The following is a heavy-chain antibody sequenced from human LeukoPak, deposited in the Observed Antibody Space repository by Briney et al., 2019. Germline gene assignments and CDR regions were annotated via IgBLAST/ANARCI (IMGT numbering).Heavy chain of an antibody. J-gene: IGHJ4*02. D-gene: IGHD6-13*01. Sequence: GGSLRLSCAASGFTFSSYWMHWVRQAPGKGLVWVSRINSDGSSTTYADSVKGRLTISRDNAKNTLYLQMNSLRAEDTAVYYCAGAGSSSWYAHFFDYWGQGTLVTVSS. CDR2: INSDGSST. CDR1: GFTFSSYW. CDR3: AGAGSSSWYAHFFDY. V-gene: IGHV3-74*01.